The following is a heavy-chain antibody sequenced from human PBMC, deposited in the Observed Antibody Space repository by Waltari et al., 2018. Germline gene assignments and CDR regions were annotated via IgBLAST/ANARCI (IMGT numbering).Heavy chain of an antibody. V-gene: IGHV4-4*02. CDR1: GGSLSSSNW. CDR2: IYHSGST. Sequence: QVQLQESGPGLVKPSGTLSLTCAVSGGSLSSSNWWSWVRQHPGTGLEWIGEIYHSGSTNYNPALKSRVTISVDKSKNQFSLKLSSVTAADTAVYYCARAPSGYDSSGYYYVGWFDPWGQGTLVTVSS. J-gene: IGHJ5*02. D-gene: IGHD3-22*01. CDR3: ARAPSGYDSSGYYYVGWFDP.